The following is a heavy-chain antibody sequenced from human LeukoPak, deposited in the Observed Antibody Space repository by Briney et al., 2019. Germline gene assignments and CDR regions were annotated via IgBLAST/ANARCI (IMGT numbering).Heavy chain of an antibody. CDR2: INPSGGST. CDR1: GYTFTSYY. D-gene: IGHD2-2*01. CDR3: ARVALPYCSSTSCCWFDP. J-gene: IGHJ5*02. V-gene: IGHV1-46*03. Sequence: ASVNVSCKASGYTFTSYYMHWVRQAPGQGLEWMGIINPSGGSTSYAQKFQGRVTMTRDTSTSTVYMERSSLRSEDTAVYYCARVALPYCSSTSCCWFDPWGQGTLVTVSS.